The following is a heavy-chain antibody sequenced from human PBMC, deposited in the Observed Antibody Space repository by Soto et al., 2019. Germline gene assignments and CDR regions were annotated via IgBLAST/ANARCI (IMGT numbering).Heavy chain of an antibody. CDR1: GGTFNNYG. Sequence: QVQLVQSGAEVKKPGSSVKVSCKASGGTFNNYGMGWVRQAPGQGLEWMGGSIPMIRRTNYAQKFQGRVTLTADASRSTAYMELRSLRSEDTDVYYCASWDYDVLTGYSYDDWGQGTLVTVSS. D-gene: IGHD3-9*01. J-gene: IGHJ4*02. V-gene: IGHV1-69*01. CDR2: SIPMIRRT. CDR3: ASWDYDVLTGYSYDD.